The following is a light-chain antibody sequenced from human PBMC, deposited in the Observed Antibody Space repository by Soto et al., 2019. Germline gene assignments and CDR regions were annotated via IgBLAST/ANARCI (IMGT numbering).Light chain of an antibody. V-gene: IGKV1-39*01. J-gene: IGKJ4*01. Sequence: IQMTQSPSSLSASVGDRVTITCQASQDISNYLNWYQQKPGKAPRLLIYAASRLQSGVPARFSGSGAETDFTLTITSLQPEDFGIYYCQQSYATVRTFGGGTKVDI. CDR1: QDISNY. CDR3: QQSYATVRT. CDR2: AAS.